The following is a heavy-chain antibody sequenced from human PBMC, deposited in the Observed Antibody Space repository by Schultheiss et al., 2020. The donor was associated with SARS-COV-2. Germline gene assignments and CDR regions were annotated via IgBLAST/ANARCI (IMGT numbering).Heavy chain of an antibody. D-gene: IGHD3-3*01. J-gene: IGHJ3*02. Sequence: GESLKISCAASGFTFSSYAMHWVRQAPGKGLEWVAVISYDGSNKYYADSVKGRFTISRDNAKNSLYLQMNSLRAEDTAVYYCARDSPSAYDFWSGYWYHDAFDIWGQGTMVTVSS. V-gene: IGHV3-30*04. CDR1: GFTFSSYA. CDR2: ISYDGSNK. CDR3: ARDSPSAYDFWSGYWYHDAFDI.